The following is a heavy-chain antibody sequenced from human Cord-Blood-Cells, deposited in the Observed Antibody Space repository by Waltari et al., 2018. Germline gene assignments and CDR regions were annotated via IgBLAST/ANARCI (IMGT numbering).Heavy chain of an antibody. CDR2: VNPYSGGT. V-gene: IGHV1-2*02. Sequence: QVQLVQSGAEVKKPGASVKVSCKASGYTFTGYYMHWVRQAPGKGLEWMGWVNPYSGGTNIAQKFQVSVIMTRDTSSSSASTELSRLRSDDTSVYYCAAYSSGWYGLYWGQGTLVTVSS. D-gene: IGHD6-19*01. J-gene: IGHJ4*02. CDR3: AAYSSGWYGLY. CDR1: GYTFTGYY.